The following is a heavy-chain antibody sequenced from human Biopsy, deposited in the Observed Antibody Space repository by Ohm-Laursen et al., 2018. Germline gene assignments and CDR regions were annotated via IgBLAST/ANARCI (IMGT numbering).Heavy chain of an antibody. V-gene: IGHV4-59*02. Sequence: SDTLSCTATVSGGCVSSYYWTWIRQPQGKGLEWIGHISHTGYTSYKSSLKSRVTISLDTSRKHFSLRLTSLAAADTAVYYCARGSNEYGGLYFPHWGQGTLVTVSS. CDR2: ISHTGYT. CDR3: ARGSNEYGGLYFPH. J-gene: IGHJ1*01. D-gene: IGHD4-23*01. CDR1: GGCVSSYY.